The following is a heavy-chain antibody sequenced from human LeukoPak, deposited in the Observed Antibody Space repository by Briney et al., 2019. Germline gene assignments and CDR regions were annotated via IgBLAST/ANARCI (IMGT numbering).Heavy chain of an antibody. CDR3: STGYYEPFAI. CDR2: ISDTGKT. D-gene: IGHD5-18*01. CDR1: AASLSSYY. J-gene: IGHJ4*02. Sequence: SETLSLTCSVSAASLSSYYWYWLRQSPAQGLEWIGYISDTGKTESNPSLKSRVTISLDMSKKQFSLRLRSVTAADSAIYYCSTGYYEPFAIWGRGILVTVSS. V-gene: IGHV4-59*01.